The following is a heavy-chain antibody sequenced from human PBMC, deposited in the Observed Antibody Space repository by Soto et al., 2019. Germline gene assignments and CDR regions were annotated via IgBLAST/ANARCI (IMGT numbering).Heavy chain of an antibody. Sequence: QVQLVESGGGVVQPGRSLRLSCAASGFTFSSCGMHWVRQAPGKGLEWVAVVTYEENKKYYADSVKGRFTISRANSKNTVYLQMDSLRVEYTAVYYCAKEQSSGYGRAADYWGQGTLITVSS. J-gene: IGHJ4*02. D-gene: IGHD6-25*01. V-gene: IGHV3-30*18. CDR1: GFTFSSCG. CDR3: AKEQSSGYGRAADY. CDR2: VTYEENKK.